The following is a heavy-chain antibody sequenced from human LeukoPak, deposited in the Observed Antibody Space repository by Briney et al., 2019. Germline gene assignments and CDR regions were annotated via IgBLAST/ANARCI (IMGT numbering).Heavy chain of an antibody. CDR1: GFTFSSNV. D-gene: IGHD3-22*01. CDR3: TEPMTRFDY. Sequence: PGGSLRLSCAASGFTFSSNVMSWVRQAPGKGLEWVSAISGSGDSTYYADSVKGRFTISRDNSKNTLYLQMNSLRAEDTAVYYCTEPMTRFDYWGQGTLVTVSS. V-gene: IGHV3-23*01. CDR2: ISGSGDST. J-gene: IGHJ4*02.